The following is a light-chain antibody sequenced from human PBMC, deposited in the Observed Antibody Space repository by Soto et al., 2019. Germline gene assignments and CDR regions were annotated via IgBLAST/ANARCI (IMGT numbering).Light chain of an antibody. CDR3: QQYNSYPGI. V-gene: IGKV1-5*01. Sequence: DIQMTQSPSTLSAVVGDRVTITCRASQSISGWLAWYQQKPGKVPKLLIYDASSLKSGVPSRFSGSGSGTEFTLTISSLQPDDFATYHCQQYNSYPGIFGQGTKLEIK. CDR1: QSISGW. J-gene: IGKJ2*01. CDR2: DAS.